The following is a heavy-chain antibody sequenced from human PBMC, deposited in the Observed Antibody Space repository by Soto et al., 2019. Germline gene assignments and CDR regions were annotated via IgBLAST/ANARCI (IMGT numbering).Heavy chain of an antibody. CDR3: ARGYCTTTICDPWFDP. D-gene: IGHD2-2*01. CDR1: GYAFTSYW. Sequence: GESLKISCTGSGYAFTSYWIAWVRQMPGKGLEWMGIIYPGDSDTRYSPSFQGQVTISADKFITTAYLQWSSLKASDTAMYYCARGYCTTTICDPWFDPWGQGTLVTVSS. CDR2: IYPGDSDT. V-gene: IGHV5-51*01. J-gene: IGHJ5*02.